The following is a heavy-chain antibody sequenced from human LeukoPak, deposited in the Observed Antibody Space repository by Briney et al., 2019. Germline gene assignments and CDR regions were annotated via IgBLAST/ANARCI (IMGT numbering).Heavy chain of an antibody. CDR2: INWNGDST. CDR3: ARDLRVVITGSFDS. D-gene: IGHD3-22*01. V-gene: IGHV3-20*04. J-gene: IGHJ4*02. Sequence: GGSLRLSCAASGFIFYDYGLTWVRQAPGKGLEWVSGINWNGDSTDYADSVKGRFTISRDNAKNSLYLQMNSLRAEDTALYYCARDLRVVITGSFDSWGQGTLVTVSS. CDR1: GFIFYDYG.